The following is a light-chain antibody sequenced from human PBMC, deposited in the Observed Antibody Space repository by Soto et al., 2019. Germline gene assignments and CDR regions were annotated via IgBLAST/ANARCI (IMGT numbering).Light chain of an antibody. J-gene: IGKJ3*01. V-gene: IGKV1-27*01. CDR1: QSISSW. Sequence: DIQMTQSPSILSASVGDRVSITCRSSQSISSWLAWYQQKPGRLPKLLLFGASTLHSGVPARFSGSGSGTLFTLTINGLLPEDVATYYCQQYDRAPFTFGPGTKVDI. CDR3: QQYDRAPFT. CDR2: GAS.